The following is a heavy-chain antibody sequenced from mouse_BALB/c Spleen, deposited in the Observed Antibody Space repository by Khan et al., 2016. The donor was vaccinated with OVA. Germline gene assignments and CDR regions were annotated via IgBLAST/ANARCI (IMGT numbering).Heavy chain of an antibody. V-gene: IGHV14-3*02. CDR1: GFNIKDTY. CDR2: IDPANGNT. Sequence: EVQLQESGAELVKPGASVKLSCTASGFNIKDTYMHWVKQRPEQGLEWIGRIDPANGNTEYDPKFQAKATITTDTSSNTAYLPLSSLTSEDTAVYYCARWPRGYWGQGTTLTVSS. CDR3: ARWPRGY. J-gene: IGHJ2*01.